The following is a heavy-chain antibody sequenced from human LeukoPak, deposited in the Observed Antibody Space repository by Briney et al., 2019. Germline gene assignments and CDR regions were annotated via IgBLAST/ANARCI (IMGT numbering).Heavy chain of an antibody. CDR2: INHSGST. V-gene: IGHV4-34*01. Sequence: PSETLSLTCAVYGGSFSGYYWSWLRQPPGKGLEWIGEINHSGSTNYNPSLKSRVTISVDTSKNQFSLKLSSVTAADTAVYYCARARGATMIVGDAFDIWGQGTMVTVSS. J-gene: IGHJ3*02. D-gene: IGHD3-22*01. CDR1: GGSFSGYY. CDR3: ARARGATMIVGDAFDI.